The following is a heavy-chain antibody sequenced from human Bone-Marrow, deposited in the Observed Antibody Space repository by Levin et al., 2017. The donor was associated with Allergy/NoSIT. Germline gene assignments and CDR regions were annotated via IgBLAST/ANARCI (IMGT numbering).Heavy chain of an antibody. D-gene: IGHD6-19*01. V-gene: IGHV3-11*01. Sequence: KGLEWISFVSSGGTTIHYADSVKGRFTMSRDNDKSAVYLDMKSLRAEDTAVYYCAREVWLGTFDYWGQGALVTVSS. CDR2: VSSGGTTI. CDR3: AREVWLGTFDY. J-gene: IGHJ4*02.